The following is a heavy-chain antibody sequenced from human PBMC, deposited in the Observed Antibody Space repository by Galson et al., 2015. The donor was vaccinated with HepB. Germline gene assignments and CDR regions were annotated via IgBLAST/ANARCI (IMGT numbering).Heavy chain of an antibody. CDR2: INPSGGST. CDR3: ARVHYYGSGSYPNYFDY. CDR1: GYTFTSYY. D-gene: IGHD3-10*01. J-gene: IGHJ4*02. Sequence: SVKVSCKASGYTFTSYYMHWVRQAPGQGLEWMGIINPSGGSTSYAQKFQGRATMTRDTSTSTVYMELSSLRSEDTAVYYCARVHYYGSGSYPNYFDYWGQGTLVTVSS. V-gene: IGHV1-46*01.